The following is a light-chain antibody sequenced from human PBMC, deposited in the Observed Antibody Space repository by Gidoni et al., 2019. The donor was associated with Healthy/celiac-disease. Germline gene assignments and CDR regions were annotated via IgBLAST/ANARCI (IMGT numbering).Light chain of an antibody. CDR3: QQRSNWPQWT. CDR2: DAS. V-gene: IGKV3-11*01. J-gene: IGKJ1*01. Sequence: EIVLTQPPATLSLSPGERATPTCRASQSVSSYLAWYQQKPGQAPRLLIYDASNRATGIPARLSSSGSGTDFTLTISSLEPEDFAVYYCQQRSNWPQWTFAQGTKVEIK. CDR1: QSVSSY.